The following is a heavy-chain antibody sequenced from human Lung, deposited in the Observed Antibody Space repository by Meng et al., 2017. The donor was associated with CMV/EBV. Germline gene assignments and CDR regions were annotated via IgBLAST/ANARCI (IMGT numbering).Heavy chain of an antibody. CDR1: GGSISSYY. CDR2: IYYTGAT. J-gene: IGHJ4*02. D-gene: IGHD2-2*01. V-gene: IGHV4-59*01. CDR3: ARGSAIAVIPADIIFDY. Sequence: GSLRLSCTVSGGSISSYYWSWIRQPPGKGLEWVGYIYYTGATNYNPSLKSRVTISVDTSKNHFSLRLTSLTAADTAVYYCARGSAIAVIPADIIFDYWAQGTLVTVSS.